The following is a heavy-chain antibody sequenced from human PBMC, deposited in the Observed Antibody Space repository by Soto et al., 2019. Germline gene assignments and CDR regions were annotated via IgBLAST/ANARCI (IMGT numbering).Heavy chain of an antibody. CDR1: GGSISSYY. V-gene: IGHV4-59*01. J-gene: IGHJ4*02. D-gene: IGHD3-10*01. Sequence: PSETLSLTCTVSGGSISSYYWSWIRQPPGKGLEWIGYIYYSGSTNYNPSLKSRVTISVDTSKNQFSLKLSSVTAADTAVYYCARGILWFGTHFFDYWGQGTLVTVSS. CDR3: ARGILWFGTHFFDY. CDR2: IYYSGST.